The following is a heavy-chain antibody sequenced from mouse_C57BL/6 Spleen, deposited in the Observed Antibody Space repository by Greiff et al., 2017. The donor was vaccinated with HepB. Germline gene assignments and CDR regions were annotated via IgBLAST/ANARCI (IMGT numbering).Heavy chain of an antibody. Sequence: QVQLQQPGAELVKPGASVKLSCKASGYTFTSYWMHWVKQRPGQGLEWIGMIHPNSGSTNYNEKFKSKATLTVDKSSSTAYMQLSSLTSEDSAVYYCASGNDYDGAWFAYWGQGTLVTVSA. D-gene: IGHD2-4*01. J-gene: IGHJ3*01. V-gene: IGHV1-64*01. CDR1: GYTFTSYW. CDR3: ASGNDYDGAWFAY. CDR2: IHPNSGST.